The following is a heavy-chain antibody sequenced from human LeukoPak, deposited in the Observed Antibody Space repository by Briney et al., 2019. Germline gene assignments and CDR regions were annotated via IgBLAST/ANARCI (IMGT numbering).Heavy chain of an antibody. D-gene: IGHD3-22*01. Sequence: SVKVSCKASGGTFSSYAISWVRQAPGQGLEWMGGIIPIFGTANYAQKFQGRVTITADKSTSTAYMELRSLRSDDTAVYYCARDIRYDSSGYYYYWFDSWGQGTLVTVSS. CDR2: IIPIFGTA. V-gene: IGHV1-69*06. CDR1: GGTFSSYA. CDR3: ARDIRYDSSGYYYYWFDS. J-gene: IGHJ5*01.